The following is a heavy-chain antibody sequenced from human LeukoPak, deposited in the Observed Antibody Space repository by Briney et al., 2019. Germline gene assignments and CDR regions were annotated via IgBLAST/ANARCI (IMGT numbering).Heavy chain of an antibody. CDR1: GFTVSSNY. J-gene: IGHJ4*02. D-gene: IGHD6-13*01. V-gene: IGHV3-66*01. CDR2: LYSGGSI. Sequence: PGGSLRLSCAGSGFTVSSNYMSWVRQAPGKGLDWVSVLYSGGSIFYADSVKGRFTISRDISKNMLYLQMNSLRVDDTAVCYCARGAISSWYEDWGQGTLVTVSS. CDR3: ARGAISSWYED.